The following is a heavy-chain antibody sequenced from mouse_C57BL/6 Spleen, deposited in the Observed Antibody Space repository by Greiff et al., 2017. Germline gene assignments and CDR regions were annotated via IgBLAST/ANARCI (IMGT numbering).Heavy chain of an antibody. CDR3: ARLGHSYYFDY. D-gene: IGHD4-1*01. CDR1: GYAFSSSW. CDR2: IYPGDGDT. J-gene: IGHJ2*01. V-gene: IGHV1-82*01. Sequence: VQLQQSGPELVKPGASVKISCKASGYAFSSSWLNWVKQRPGKGLEWIGRIYPGDGDTKYNGKFKGKATLTADKSSSTAYMQLSSLTSEDSAVYFCARLGHSYYFDYWGQGTTLTVSS.